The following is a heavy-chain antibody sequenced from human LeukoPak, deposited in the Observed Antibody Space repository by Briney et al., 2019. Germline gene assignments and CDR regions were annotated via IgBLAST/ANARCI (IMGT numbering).Heavy chain of an antibody. V-gene: IGHV3-30*02. CDR3: ARCPSIGYCSGGSCYGIYYFDY. CDR2: IRYDGSNK. J-gene: IGHJ4*02. D-gene: IGHD2-15*01. CDR1: GFTFSSYS. Sequence: GGSLSLSCAASGFTFSSYSMNWVRQAPGKGLEWVAFIRYDGSNKYYADSVKGRFTISRDNSKNTLYLQMNSLRAEDTAVYYCARCPSIGYCSGGSCYGIYYFDYWGQGTLVTVSS.